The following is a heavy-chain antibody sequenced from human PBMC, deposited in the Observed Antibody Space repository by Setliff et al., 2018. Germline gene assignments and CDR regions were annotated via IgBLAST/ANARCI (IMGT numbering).Heavy chain of an antibody. Sequence: GASVKVSCKTSRYTFTNYGINWVRQAPGRGLEWMGWITAYDGNTHYAQKFQGRVTITADASTSTANMELRGLRSDDTAVYYCTRGPKDFVVLAAAACFDFWGQGTLVTVSS. CDR2: ITAYDGNT. D-gene: IGHD2-15*01. J-gene: IGHJ4*02. V-gene: IGHV1-18*01. CDR1: RYTFTNYG. CDR3: TRGPKDFVVLAAAACFDF.